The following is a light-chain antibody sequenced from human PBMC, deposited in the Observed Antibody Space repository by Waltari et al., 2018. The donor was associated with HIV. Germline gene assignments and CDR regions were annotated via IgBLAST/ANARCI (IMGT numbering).Light chain of an antibody. CDR3: MQALQTGYS. CDR2: LGS. J-gene: IGKJ2*03. Sequence: DIVMTQSPLSLPVTPGEPASISCRSSQSLLHSNGYNYLDWYLQKPGQSPQLLIYLGSNRASGVPDRFSGSGSGTDFTLKISRVEAEDVGVYYCMQALQTGYSFGQGTKLEIK. CDR1: QSLLHSNGYNY. V-gene: IGKV2-28*01.